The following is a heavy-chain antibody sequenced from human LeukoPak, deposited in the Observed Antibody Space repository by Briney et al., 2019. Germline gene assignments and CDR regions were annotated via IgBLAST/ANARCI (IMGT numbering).Heavy chain of an antibody. V-gene: IGHV3-23*01. CDR3: AKDLRIVGTTYFDY. J-gene: IGHJ4*02. CDR2: ISGSGGST. CDR1: GFTFSSYA. D-gene: IGHD1-26*01. Sequence: GGSLRLSCAASGFTFSSYAMSWVRQAPGKGLEWVSAISGSGGSTYYADSVKGRFTISRDNSKNALYLQMNSLRAEDTAVYYCAKDLRIVGTTYFDYWGQGTLVTVSS.